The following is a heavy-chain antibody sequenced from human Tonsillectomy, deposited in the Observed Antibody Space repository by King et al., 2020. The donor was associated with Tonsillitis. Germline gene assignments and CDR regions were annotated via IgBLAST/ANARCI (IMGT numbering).Heavy chain of an antibody. CDR2: ISYDGSNK. D-gene: IGHD7-27*01. J-gene: IGHJ4*02. CDR1: GFTFSSYG. Sequence: VQLVESGGGVVQPGRSLRLSCAASGFTFSSYGMHWVRQAPGKGLEWVAVISYDGSNKYYADSVKGRFTISRDNSKNTLYLQMNSLRAEDTAVYYCGGLTGFDYWGQGTLVTVSS. CDR3: GGLTGFDY. V-gene: IGHV3-33*05.